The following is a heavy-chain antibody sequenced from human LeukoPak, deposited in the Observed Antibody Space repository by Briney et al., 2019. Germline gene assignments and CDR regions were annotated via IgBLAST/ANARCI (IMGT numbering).Heavy chain of an antibody. Sequence: GRSLRLSCAASGFTFSSFGMHWVRQAPGKELEWVAIISYDGSNKYYAGSVKGRFTISRDNSKNTLYLQMNSLRAEDTAVYYCAKDTIMGSSSAYFDYWGQGTLVTVSS. J-gene: IGHJ4*02. CDR3: AKDTIMGSSSAYFDY. CDR1: GFTFSSFG. CDR2: ISYDGSNK. V-gene: IGHV3-30*18. D-gene: IGHD6-6*01.